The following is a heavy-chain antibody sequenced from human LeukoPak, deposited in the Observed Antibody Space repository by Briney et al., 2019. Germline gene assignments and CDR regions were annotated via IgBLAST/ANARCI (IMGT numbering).Heavy chain of an antibody. CDR3: ARAVFVVVPALDY. D-gene: IGHD2-2*01. Sequence: SCKASGGTFSSYAMHWVRQAPGKGLEWVAVISYDGSNKYYADSVKGRFTISRDNSKNTLYLQMNSLRAEDTAVYYCARAVFVVVPALDYWGQGTLVTVSS. J-gene: IGHJ4*02. CDR2: ISYDGSNK. V-gene: IGHV3-30-3*01. CDR1: GGTFSSYA.